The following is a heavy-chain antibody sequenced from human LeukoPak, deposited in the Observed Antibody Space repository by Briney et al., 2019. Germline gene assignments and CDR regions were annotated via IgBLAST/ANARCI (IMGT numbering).Heavy chain of an antibody. Sequence: SETLSLTCSVFGGSITRYYWSWIRQPPGKGLEWIGYTHYSGSTNYNPSLKSRVIISVDTSKNQLSLKLSSVTAADTAVYYCSRDLDNSGWYVFDYWGPGNLVTVSS. D-gene: IGHD6-19*01. J-gene: IGHJ4*02. CDR3: SRDLDNSGWYVFDY. CDR2: THYSGST. V-gene: IGHV4-59*01. CDR1: GGSITRYY.